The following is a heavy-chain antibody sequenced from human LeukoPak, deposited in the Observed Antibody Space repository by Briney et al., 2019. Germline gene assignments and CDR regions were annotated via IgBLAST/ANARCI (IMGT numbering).Heavy chain of an antibody. CDR1: GYSFTSYW. CDR3: ASLVATGPVGFDP. V-gene: IGHV5-51*01. CDR2: IYPGDSDT. Sequence: GESLKIPCKGSGYSFTSYWIGWVRQMPGKGLELMGIIYPGDSDTRYSPSFQGQVTISADKSISTAYLQWSSLKASDTAMYYCASLVATGPVGFDPWGQGTLVAASS. J-gene: IGHJ5*02. D-gene: IGHD5-12*01.